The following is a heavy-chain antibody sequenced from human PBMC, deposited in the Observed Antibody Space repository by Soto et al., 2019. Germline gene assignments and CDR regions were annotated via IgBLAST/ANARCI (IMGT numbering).Heavy chain of an antibody. Sequence: QVQLVQSGAEVKKPGTSVKVSCKASGDTFTDYYIHWVRQAPGQGLEWMGTVNPSGGHTTYAQHFLGRMTXTXAXSXXTLYMELTSLTSEDTAVYYCARGGNVVVVTAALDFWGQGTLVTVSS. V-gene: IGHV1-46*01. CDR2: VNPSGGHT. D-gene: IGHD2-21*02. CDR3: ARGGNVVVVTAALDF. CDR1: GDTFTDYY. J-gene: IGHJ4*02.